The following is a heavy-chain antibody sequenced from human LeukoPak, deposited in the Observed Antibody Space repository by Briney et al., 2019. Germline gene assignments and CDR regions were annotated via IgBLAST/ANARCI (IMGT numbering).Heavy chain of an antibody. J-gene: IGHJ4*02. CDR3: AGELYSGYEYYFDY. CDR1: GGTFSSYA. Sequence: GASVKVSCKASGGTFSSYAISWVRQAPGQGLEWMGRIIPIFGIANYAQKFQGRVTITADKSTSTAYMELSSLRSEDTAVYYCAGELYSGYEYYFDYWGQGTLVTVSS. V-gene: IGHV1-69*04. D-gene: IGHD5-12*01. CDR2: IIPIFGIA.